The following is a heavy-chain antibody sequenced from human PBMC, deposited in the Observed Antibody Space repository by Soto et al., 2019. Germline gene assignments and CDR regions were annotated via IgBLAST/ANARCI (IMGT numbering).Heavy chain of an antibody. CDR2: IYYSGST. Sequence: SETLSHTCTVSGGSISSSSYYWGWIRQPPGKGLEWIGSIYYSGSTYYNPSLKSRATISVDTSKNQFSLKLSSVTAADTAVYYCARRPYSSSGNYHFEYWGQGTRVTVSS. D-gene: IGHD6-13*01. CDR3: ARRPYSSSGNYHFEY. V-gene: IGHV4-39*01. CDR1: GGSISSSSYY. J-gene: IGHJ4*02.